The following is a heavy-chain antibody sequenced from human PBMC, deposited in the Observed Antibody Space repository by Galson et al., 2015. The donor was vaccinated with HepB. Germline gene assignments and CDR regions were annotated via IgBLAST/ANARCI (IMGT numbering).Heavy chain of an antibody. Sequence: SLRLSCAAPGFTFNSYDMQWIRQTPGKGLEWVALISYDGSEKYYADSVKGRFTISRDNSKNTLDLQMNSLTAVDTGIYYCVRDKVIRGFVVSDNDSWGQGTLVTVSS. D-gene: IGHD3-10*01. CDR3: VRDKVIRGFVVSDNDS. V-gene: IGHV3-30*04. CDR1: GFTFNSYD. J-gene: IGHJ4*02. CDR2: ISYDGSEK.